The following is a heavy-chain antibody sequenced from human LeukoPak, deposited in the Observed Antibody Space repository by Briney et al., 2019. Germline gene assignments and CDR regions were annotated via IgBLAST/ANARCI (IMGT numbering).Heavy chain of an antibody. CDR2: IKEDGSER. V-gene: IGHV3-7*03. D-gene: IGHD3-16*01. J-gene: IGHJ4*02. CDR3: ARGGSTRDY. CDR1: GFIFSSYW. Sequence: GGSLRLSCAASGFIFSSYWMSWVRQAPGKGLEWVANIKEDGSERYYVDSVKGRFTISRDNAKNSLYLQMNSLRPEDTAVYYCARGGSTRDYWGQGTLVTVSS.